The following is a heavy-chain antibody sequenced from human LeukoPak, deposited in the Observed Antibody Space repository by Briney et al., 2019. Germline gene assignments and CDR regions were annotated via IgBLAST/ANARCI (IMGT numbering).Heavy chain of an antibody. CDR1: GGSISSYY. CDR2: IYYSGST. J-gene: IGHJ3*02. D-gene: IGHD3-22*01. CDR3: ARDRTDSSGYYYAFDI. V-gene: IGHV4-59*01. Sequence: SETLSLTCTVSGGSISSYYWSWIRQPPGKGLEWIGYIYYSGSTNYNPSLKSRVTISVDTSKNQFSLKLSSMTAADTAVYYCARDRTDSSGYYYAFDIWGQGTMVTVSS.